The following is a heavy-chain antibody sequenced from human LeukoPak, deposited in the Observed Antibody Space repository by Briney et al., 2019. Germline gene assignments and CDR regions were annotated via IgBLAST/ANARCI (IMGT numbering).Heavy chain of an antibody. V-gene: IGHV3-21*04. CDR1: GFTFSSYA. CDR3: ARVPRSGGSIDY. D-gene: IGHD6-19*01. J-gene: IGHJ4*02. CDR2: ISSSSSYI. Sequence: GGSLRLSCAASGFTFSSYAMSWVRQAPGKGLEWVSSISSSSSYIYYADSVKGRFTISRDNAKNSLYVQMNNLRAEDTAVYYCARVPRSGGSIDYWGQGTLVTVSS.